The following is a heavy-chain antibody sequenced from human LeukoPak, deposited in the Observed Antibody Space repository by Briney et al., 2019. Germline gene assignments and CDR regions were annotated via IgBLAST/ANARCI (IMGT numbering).Heavy chain of an antibody. CDR2: IKTKTDGGTT. CDR1: GFTFSNAW. J-gene: IGHJ4*02. Sequence: GGSLRLSCAASGFTFSNAWMSWVRQAPGKGLEWVGRIKTKTDGGTTDYAAPVKGRVTISRDDSRNTLYLQMNSLKTEDTAVYYCTTDAYDSSGYYGDYWGQGTLVTVSS. V-gene: IGHV3-15*01. CDR3: TTDAYDSSGYYGDY. D-gene: IGHD3-22*01.